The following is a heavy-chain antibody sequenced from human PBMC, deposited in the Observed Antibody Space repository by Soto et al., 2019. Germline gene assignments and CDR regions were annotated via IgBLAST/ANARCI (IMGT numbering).Heavy chain of an antibody. Sequence: GGSLRLSCAASGFSFSRYLMTWVRQTPGQELEWVSSISGRGDATYYADSVKGRFTISRDNSKNTLFLQMNSLGADDTAVYYCAKDPILTTPPSFDPWGQGTLVTVSS. CDR2: ISGRGDAT. CDR3: AKDPILTTPPSFDP. V-gene: IGHV3-23*01. CDR1: GFSFSRYL. J-gene: IGHJ5*02. D-gene: IGHD3-9*01.